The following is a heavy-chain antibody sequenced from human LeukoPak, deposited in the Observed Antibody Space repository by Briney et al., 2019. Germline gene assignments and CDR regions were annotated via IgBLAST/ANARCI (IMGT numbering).Heavy chain of an antibody. D-gene: IGHD6-13*01. J-gene: IGHJ5*02. Sequence: TGGSLRLSCAASGFPLRNYRMTWVRQAPGKGLEWVANIKQDGSEKFYVDSVRGRFTISRDNTKISLYLQMNSLRAEDTAVYYCAREISSWYRTEGRFDPWGQGTLVTVSS. CDR1: GFPLRNYR. V-gene: IGHV3-7*01. CDR3: AREISSWYRTEGRFDP. CDR2: IKQDGSEK.